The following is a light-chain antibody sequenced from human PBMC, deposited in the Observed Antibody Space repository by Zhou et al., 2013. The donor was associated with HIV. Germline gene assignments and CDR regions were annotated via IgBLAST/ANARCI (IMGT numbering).Light chain of an antibody. CDR2: NIA. CDR3: QQSYSTLWT. Sequence: DIQLTQSPSSLSASVGDRVTISCRASRSITGYLNWYQQKPGKAPNLLIYNIANLHSGVPPRFSGSGSGTDFTLTISSLQPEDFATYYCQQSYSTLWTFGQGTKVEIK. J-gene: IGKJ1*01. V-gene: IGKV1-39*01. CDR1: RSITGY.